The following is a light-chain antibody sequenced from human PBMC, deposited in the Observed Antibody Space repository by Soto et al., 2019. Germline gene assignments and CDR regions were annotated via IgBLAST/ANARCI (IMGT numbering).Light chain of an antibody. CDR2: GAS. Sequence: EIVLTQSPGTLSLSPGERATLSCRASQSVSSSFLAWYQQKPGQAPRLLIYGASSRATGIPDRFSGSGSGTDFTLTISRREPEDFVVYFCQQYGSSLYTFGQGTRLEIK. CDR1: QSVSSSF. V-gene: IGKV3-20*01. J-gene: IGKJ2*01. CDR3: QQYGSSLYT.